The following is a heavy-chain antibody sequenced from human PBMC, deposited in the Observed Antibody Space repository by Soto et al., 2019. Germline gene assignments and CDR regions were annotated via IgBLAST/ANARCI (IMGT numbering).Heavy chain of an antibody. Sequence: QVQLVESGGGVVQPGRSLRLSCAASGFTFSSYAMHWVRQAPGKGLEWVAVISYDGSNKYYADSVKGRFTISRDNSKNTLYLQMNSLRAEDTAVYYCARGGGDWNYFFDYWGQGTLVTVSS. D-gene: IGHD1-7*01. J-gene: IGHJ4*02. CDR3: ARGGGDWNYFFDY. CDR1: GFTFSSYA. CDR2: ISYDGSNK. V-gene: IGHV3-30-3*01.